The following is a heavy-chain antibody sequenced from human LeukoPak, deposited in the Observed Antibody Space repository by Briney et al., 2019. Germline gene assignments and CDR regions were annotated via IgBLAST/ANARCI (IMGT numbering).Heavy chain of an antibody. J-gene: IGHJ6*02. Sequence: GGSLRLSCAASGFTFDDYAMHWVRQAPGKGLEWVSLISGDGGSTYYAGSVKGRFTISRDNSKNSLYLQMNSLRTEDTALYYCAKDLQYNFYYYYGMDVWGQGTTVTVSS. V-gene: IGHV3-43*02. CDR3: AKDLQYNFYYYYGMDV. CDR1: GFTFDDYA. D-gene: IGHD1-20*01. CDR2: ISGDGGST.